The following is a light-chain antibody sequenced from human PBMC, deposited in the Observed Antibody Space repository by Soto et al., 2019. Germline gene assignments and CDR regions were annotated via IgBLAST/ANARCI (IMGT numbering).Light chain of an antibody. Sequence: DIVMTQSPATLSVSPGERATLSCRASQSVSSNLAWYQQKPGQAPRLLIYGASTRATGIPARFSGSGSGTEFTLTISSLQSEDSAVYYCQQYNNWPRTFGQGTKVDIK. CDR3: QQYNNWPRT. J-gene: IGKJ1*01. CDR1: QSVSSN. CDR2: GAS. V-gene: IGKV3-15*01.